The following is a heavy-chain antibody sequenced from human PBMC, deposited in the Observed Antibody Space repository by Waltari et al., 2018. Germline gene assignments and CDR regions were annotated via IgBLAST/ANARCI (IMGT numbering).Heavy chain of an antibody. D-gene: IGHD3-3*01. V-gene: IGHV1-46*01. CDR3: ARGLLRFLEWPEPDMDV. Sequence: QVQLVQSGAEVKKPGASVKVSCKASGYTFTSYYMHWGRQAPGQGLEWMGIINPSGGSTSYAQKFQGRVTMTRDTSTSTVYMELSSLRSEDTAVYYCARGLLRFLEWPEPDMDVWGKGTTVTISS. J-gene: IGHJ6*03. CDR2: INPSGGST. CDR1: GYTFTSYY.